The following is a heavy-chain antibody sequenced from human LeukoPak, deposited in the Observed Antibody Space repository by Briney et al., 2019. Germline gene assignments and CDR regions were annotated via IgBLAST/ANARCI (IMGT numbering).Heavy chain of an antibody. CDR3: ARVLGYCSSTSCYPYNWFDP. V-gene: IGHV4-59*01. CDR2: IYYSGST. D-gene: IGHD2-2*01. CDR1: GGSISSYY. J-gene: IGHJ5*02. Sequence: PSETLPLTCTVSGGSISSYYWSWIRQPPGKGLEWIGYIYYSGSTNYNPSLKSRVTISVDTSKNQFSLKLSSVTAADTAVHYCARVLGYCSSTSCYPYNWFDPWGQGTLVTVSS.